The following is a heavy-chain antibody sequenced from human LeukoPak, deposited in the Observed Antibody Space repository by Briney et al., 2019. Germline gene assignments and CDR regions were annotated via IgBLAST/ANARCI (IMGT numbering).Heavy chain of an antibody. J-gene: IGHJ6*03. Sequence: GGSLRLSCEISEITFDDYAMHWVRQAPGKGLEWVSGISWNTSIIGYADSVKGRFTISRDKDKNSLYLQMNSLRPEDTALYYCAKEKRLRGYYYYYYMDVWGKGTTVTISS. CDR2: ISWNTSII. CDR3: AKEKRLRGYYYYYYMDV. D-gene: IGHD3-16*01. CDR1: EITFDDYA. V-gene: IGHV3-9*01.